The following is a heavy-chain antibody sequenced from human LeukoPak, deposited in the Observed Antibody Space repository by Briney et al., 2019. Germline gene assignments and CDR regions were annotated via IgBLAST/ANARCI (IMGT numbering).Heavy chain of an antibody. D-gene: IGHD3-22*01. V-gene: IGHV3-23*01. CDR3: AKRGVVIRVILVGFHKEAYYFDS. CDR2: IGGSGAGT. Sequence: GGSLRLSCAVSGITLSNYGTSWVRQAPGKGLEWVAGIGGSGAGTNYADSVKGRFTISRDNSKNTLYLQTNSLRVEDTAVYFCAKRGVVIRVILVGFHKEAYYFDSWGQGALVTVSS. CDR1: GITLSNYG. J-gene: IGHJ4*02.